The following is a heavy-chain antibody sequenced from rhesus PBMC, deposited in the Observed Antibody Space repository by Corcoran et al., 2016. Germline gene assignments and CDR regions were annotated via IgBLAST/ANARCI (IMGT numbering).Heavy chain of an antibody. J-gene: IGHJ4*01. CDR3: TRDPSYNFWTGYYKD. D-gene: IGHD3-3*01. Sequence: QVQLVQSGAEVKKPGSSVKVSCKASGYTFTDYYIHWVRQSPRQGLEWMGWINPYNGNKRYAQKFQGRVTMTRDKSTSTAYMELSSLRSEDTAVYYCTRDPSYNFWTGYYKDWGQGVLVTVSS. CDR1: GYTFTDYY. V-gene: IGHV1S2*01. CDR2: INPYNGNK.